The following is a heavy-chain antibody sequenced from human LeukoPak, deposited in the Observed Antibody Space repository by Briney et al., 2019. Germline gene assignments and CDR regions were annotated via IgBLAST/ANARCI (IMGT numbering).Heavy chain of an antibody. CDR1: GFAFSDYG. CDR2: ISYDGSNA. V-gene: IGHV3-30*18. D-gene: IGHD6-19*01. J-gene: IGHJ4*02. Sequence: PGGSLRLSCAVSGFAFSDYGMHWVRQAPGKGLEWLAVISYDGSNAYYADSVKGRFTISRDNSKNTLSLQMNSLRAGDTAVYYCAKSNSGWYVPPSDWGQGTLVSVSS. CDR3: AKSNSGWYVPPSD.